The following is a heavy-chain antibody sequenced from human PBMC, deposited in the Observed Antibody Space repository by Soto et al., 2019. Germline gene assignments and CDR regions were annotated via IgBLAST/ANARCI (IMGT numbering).Heavy chain of an antibody. Sequence: QVQLVQSGAEVKKPGSSVKVSCKASGGTFSSYTISCVRQAPGQGLEWMGRIIPILGIANYAQKFQGRVTITADKSTSTAYMELSSLRSEDTAVYYCAREKVGATEGWFDPWGQGTLVTVSS. D-gene: IGHD1-26*01. V-gene: IGHV1-69*08. J-gene: IGHJ5*02. CDR2: IIPILGIA. CDR3: AREKVGATEGWFDP. CDR1: GGTFSSYT.